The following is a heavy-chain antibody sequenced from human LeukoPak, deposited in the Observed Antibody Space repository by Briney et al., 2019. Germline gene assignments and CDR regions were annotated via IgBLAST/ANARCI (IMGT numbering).Heavy chain of an antibody. D-gene: IGHD2-2*01. V-gene: IGHV6-1*01. J-gene: IGHJ5*02. Sequence: SQTLSLTCAISGDSVSSNSVTWNWIRQSPSRGLEWLGRTYYRSTWYNDYAVSVRGRITVNPDASKNQFSLHLNSVTPEDTAVYYCARRLTQYDCFDPWGQGILVTVSS. CDR1: GDSVSSNSVT. CDR2: TYYRSTWYN. CDR3: ARRLTQYDCFDP.